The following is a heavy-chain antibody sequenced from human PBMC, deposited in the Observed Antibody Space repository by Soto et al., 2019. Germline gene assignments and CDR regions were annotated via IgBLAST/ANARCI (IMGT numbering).Heavy chain of an antibody. Sequence: GGSLRLSCAASGFTFSSYSMYWVRQAPGKGLEWVSSISSSSSYIYYADSVKGRLTISRDNAKNSLYLQMNSLRAEDTAVYYCARGQYSSSSLATIAFDIWGQGTMVTVSS. CDR3: ARGQYSSSSLATIAFDI. J-gene: IGHJ3*02. V-gene: IGHV3-21*01. CDR2: ISSSSSYI. CDR1: GFTFSSYS. D-gene: IGHD6-6*01.